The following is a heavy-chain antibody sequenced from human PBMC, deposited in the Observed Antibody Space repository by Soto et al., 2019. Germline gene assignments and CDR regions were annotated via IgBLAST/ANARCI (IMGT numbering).Heavy chain of an antibody. CDR1: GFTFTSSA. V-gene: IGHV1-58*01. CDR3: AAFGSIAAAGTLDY. Sequence: SVKVSCKASGFTFTSSAVQWVRQARGQRLEWIGWIVVGSGNTNYAQKFQERVTITRDMSTSTAYMELSSLRSEDTAVYYCAAFGSIAAAGTLDYWGQGTLVTGLL. D-gene: IGHD6-13*01. J-gene: IGHJ4*02. CDR2: IVVGSGNT.